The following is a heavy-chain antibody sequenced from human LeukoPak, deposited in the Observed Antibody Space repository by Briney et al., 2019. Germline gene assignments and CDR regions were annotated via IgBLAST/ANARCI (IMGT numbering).Heavy chain of an antibody. V-gene: IGHV3-21*01. CDR2: ISSSSSYI. CDR1: GFTFSDDN. CDR3: ARSLGYSSTFLRSG. J-gene: IGHJ4*02. D-gene: IGHD6-19*01. Sequence: GGSLRLSCAASGFTFSDDNMHWVRQAPGKGLEWVSFISSSSSYIYYADSVQGRFSVSRDNAKNSMYLQMNSLRAEDTAVYYCARSLGYSSTFLRSGWGQGTLVTVSS.